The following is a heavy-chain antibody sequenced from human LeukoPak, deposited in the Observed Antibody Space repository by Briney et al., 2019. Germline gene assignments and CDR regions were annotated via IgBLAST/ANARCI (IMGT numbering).Heavy chain of an antibody. CDR1: AFIFSNYA. CDR2: ISGSGGNT. Sequence: GGSLRLSCAASAFIFSNYAMSWVRQAPGKGLEWVSTISGSGGNTYYAASVKGRFTISRDNSKNTLYLQVNSLRAEDTAVYYCARSMRIVVVPAAPSIFDYWGLGTLVTVSP. D-gene: IGHD2-2*01. CDR3: ARSMRIVVVPAAPSIFDY. J-gene: IGHJ4*02. V-gene: IGHV3-23*01.